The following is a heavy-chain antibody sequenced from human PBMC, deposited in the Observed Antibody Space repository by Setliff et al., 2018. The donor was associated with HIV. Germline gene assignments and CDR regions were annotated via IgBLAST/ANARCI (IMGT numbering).Heavy chain of an antibody. D-gene: IGHD3-3*01. CDR3: ARGYYDFWSGPFKYYYYYMDV. Sequence: LSLTCTVSGGPISSHYWSWIRQPPGKGLEWIGYIYYSGSTNHNPSLKSRVTISVDTSKNQFSLRLSSVTAADTAVYYCARGYYDFWSGPFKYYYYYMDVWGKGTKVTV. CDR1: GGPISSHY. J-gene: IGHJ6*03. V-gene: IGHV4-59*11. CDR2: IYYSGST.